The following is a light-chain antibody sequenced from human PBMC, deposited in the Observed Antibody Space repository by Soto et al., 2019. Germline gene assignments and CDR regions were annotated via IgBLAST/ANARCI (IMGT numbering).Light chain of an antibody. J-gene: IGKJ5*01. Sequence: IQMTQSPSSLSASVGDRVTITCQATQDIRKYLNWYQQKPGKAPKLLIYDASSLETGVPSRFSGSGSGTDFTLTFSSLQREDFATYYCQQYDNLPLIFGQGTRLDIK. CDR2: DAS. CDR3: QQYDNLPLI. V-gene: IGKV1-33*01. CDR1: QDIRKY.